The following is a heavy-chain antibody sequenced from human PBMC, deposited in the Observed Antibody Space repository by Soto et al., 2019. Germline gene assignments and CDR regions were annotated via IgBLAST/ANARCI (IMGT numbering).Heavy chain of an antibody. Sequence: QVQLQESGPGLVKPSQTLSLTCTVSGGSISSGGYYWSWIRQHPGKGLEWIGYIYYSGSTYYIPSLNKRVTTSVDTYKNQCPQKLSSVTAAGTALYYWSIILDHSGYAYIDLWGRGTLVTVSS. CDR3: SIILDHSGYAYIDL. J-gene: IGHJ2*01. D-gene: IGHD5-12*01. CDR2: IYYSGST. CDR1: GGSISSGGYY. V-gene: IGHV4-31*03.